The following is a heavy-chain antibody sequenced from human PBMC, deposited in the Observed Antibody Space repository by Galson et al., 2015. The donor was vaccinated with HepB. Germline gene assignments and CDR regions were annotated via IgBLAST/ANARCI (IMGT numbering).Heavy chain of an antibody. Sequence: SLRLSCAASGFTFSSYSMNWVRQAPGKGLEWVSSISSSSSYIYYADSVKGRFTISRDNAKNSLYLQMNSLRAEDTAVYYCARDIMGIAAETHGTADWGQGTLVTVSS. J-gene: IGHJ4*02. V-gene: IGHV3-21*01. CDR2: ISSSSSYI. CDR1: GFTFSSYS. CDR3: ARDIMGIAAETHGTAD. D-gene: IGHD6-13*01.